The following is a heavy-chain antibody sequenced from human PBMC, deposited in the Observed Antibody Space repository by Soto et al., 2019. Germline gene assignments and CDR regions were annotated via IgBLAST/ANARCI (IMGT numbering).Heavy chain of an antibody. CDR3: ARGDYYDSSGYESPFDY. V-gene: IGHV1-69*13. J-gene: IGHJ4*02. CDR1: GGTFSSYA. D-gene: IGHD3-22*01. CDR2: IIPIFGTA. Sequence: GASVKVSCKASGGTFSSYAISWVRQAPGQGLEWMGGIIPIFGTANHAQKFQGRVTITADVSTSTAYMELSSLRSEDTAVYYCARGDYYDSSGYESPFDYWGPGTLVTVAS.